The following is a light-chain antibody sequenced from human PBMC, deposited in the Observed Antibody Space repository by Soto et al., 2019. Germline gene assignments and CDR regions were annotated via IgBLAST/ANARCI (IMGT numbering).Light chain of an antibody. V-gene: IGKV3-20*01. J-gene: IGKJ2*01. Sequence: EIVLTQSPGTLSLSPGERVTLSCWASQSVSNTYLAWYQQKPGQAPRLLIYGASNRATGIPDRFSGSGSGTHFSLTISSLEPEDFAVYYCQHYGGSTGTFGQGTKLEIK. CDR3: QHYGGSTGT. CDR2: GAS. CDR1: QSVSNTY.